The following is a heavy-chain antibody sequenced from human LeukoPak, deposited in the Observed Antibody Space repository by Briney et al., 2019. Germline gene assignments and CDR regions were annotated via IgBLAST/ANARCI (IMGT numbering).Heavy chain of an antibody. CDR2: IYYSGST. CDR3: AREGAPHSSGWRGYFDDYGVNV. D-gene: IGHD6-19*01. Sequence: TSETLPHTCTVSGGSVSSGSYYWGCIRQPPGKGLEWIGSIYYSGSTYFTPSPKSRVTISVDTSKNQFSLKLSSVTAADTAVYYCAREGAPHSSGWRGYFDDYGVNVWGQGTTVTVSS. V-gene: IGHV4-39*07. J-gene: IGHJ6*02. CDR1: GGSVSSGSYY.